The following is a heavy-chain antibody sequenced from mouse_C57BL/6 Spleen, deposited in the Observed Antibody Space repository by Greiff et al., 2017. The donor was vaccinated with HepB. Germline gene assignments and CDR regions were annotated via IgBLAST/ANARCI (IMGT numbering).Heavy chain of an antibody. J-gene: IGHJ2*01. CDR3: ARGGRGGFDY. Sequence: EVKLEESGGGLVQPGGSLKLSCAASGFTFSDYYMYWVRQTPEKRLEWVAYISNGGGSTYYPDTVKGRFTISRDNAKNTLYLQMSRLKSEDTAMYYCARGGRGGFDYWGQGTTLTVSS. V-gene: IGHV5-12*01. CDR2: ISNGGGST. D-gene: IGHD3-3*01. CDR1: GFTFSDYY.